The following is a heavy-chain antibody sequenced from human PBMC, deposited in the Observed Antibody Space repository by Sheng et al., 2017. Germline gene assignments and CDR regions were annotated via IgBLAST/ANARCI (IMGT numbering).Heavy chain of an antibody. J-gene: IGHJ4*02. CDR2: IYYSGST. D-gene: IGHD6-13*01. V-gene: IGHV4-39*07. Sequence: QLQLQESGPGLVKPSETLSLTCTVSGGSISSSSYYWGWIRQPPGKGLEWIGSIYYSGSTYYNPSLKSRVTISVDTSKNQFSLKLSSVTAADTAVYYCARRVAIAAHFDYWGQGNPGHRLL. CDR1: GGSISSSSYY. CDR3: ARRVAIAAHFDY.